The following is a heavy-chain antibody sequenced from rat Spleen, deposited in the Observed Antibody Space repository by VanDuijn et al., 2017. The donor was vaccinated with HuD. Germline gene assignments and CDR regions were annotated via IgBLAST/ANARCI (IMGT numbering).Heavy chain of an antibody. D-gene: IGHD4-2*01. V-gene: IGHV2-30*01. CDR2: IWTGGST. Sequence: QVQLKESGPGLVQPSQTLSLTCTVSGFSLTSYNVHWVRQPIGKGLEWMGIIWTGGSTDYNSALKSRLTINRDTSKNQVFLKMHSLQSEDTTTYYCVRDRTGPFDYWGQGVKVTVSS. CDR1: GFSLTSYN. J-gene: IGHJ2*01. CDR3: VRDRTGPFDY.